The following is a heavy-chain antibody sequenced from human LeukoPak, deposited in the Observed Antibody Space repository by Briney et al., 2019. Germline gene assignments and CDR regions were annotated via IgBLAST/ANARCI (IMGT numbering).Heavy chain of an antibody. D-gene: IGHD2-2*01. CDR3: ARDTSWSFDY. CDR1: GFALPSYP. J-gene: IGHJ4*02. CDR2: VATDSGII. V-gene: IGHV3-48*04. Sequence: GGSLRLSCAASGFALPSYPMSWVRQAPGKGLEWISYVATDSGIISYADSVKGRFTSSRDDATNSLFLQMNTLTAEDTAVYYCARDTSWSFDYWGQGSPVIVSA.